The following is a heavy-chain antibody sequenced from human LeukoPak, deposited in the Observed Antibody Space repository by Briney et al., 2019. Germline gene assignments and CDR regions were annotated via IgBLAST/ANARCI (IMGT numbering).Heavy chain of an antibody. D-gene: IGHD2-2*01. V-gene: IGHV4-4*07. CDR3: ARDSSEYYYYGMDV. CDR2: IYTSGST. Sequence: SETLSLTCTVSGGSISSYYWSWIRQPAGKGLEWIGRIYTSGSTNYNPSLKSRVTMSVDASKNQFSLKLSSVTAADTAVYYCARDSSEYYYYGMDVWGQGTTVTVSS. CDR1: GGSISSYY. J-gene: IGHJ6*02.